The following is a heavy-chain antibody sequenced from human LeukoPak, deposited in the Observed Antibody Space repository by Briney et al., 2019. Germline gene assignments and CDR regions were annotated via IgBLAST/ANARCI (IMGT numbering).Heavy chain of an antibody. D-gene: IGHD1-26*01. CDR2: IKQDGSEK. CDR3: ARDVQKYSNVCYYHGMET. Sequence: PGGSLRLSCAASGFTFSSYWMSWVRQAPGKGLERVANIKQDGSEKHYVDSVKGRFTISRDNAKNSLYLQVNSLRAEDTAVYYCARDVQKYSNVCYYHGMETCGKGTTVSASS. CDR1: GFTFSSYW. V-gene: IGHV3-7*01. J-gene: IGHJ6*04.